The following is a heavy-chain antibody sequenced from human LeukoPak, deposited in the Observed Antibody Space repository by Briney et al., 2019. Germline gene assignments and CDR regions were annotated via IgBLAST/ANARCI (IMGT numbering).Heavy chain of an antibody. CDR3: AKTPYYYGSGSSLYYYGMDV. Sequence: ASVKVSCKASGGTFSSYAISWVRQAPGQGLEWMGGIIPIFGTANYAQKFQGRVTITADESTSTAYMELSSLRSEGTAVYYCAKTPYYYGSGSSLYYYGMDVWGKGTTVTVSS. V-gene: IGHV1-69*01. D-gene: IGHD3-10*01. CDR2: IIPIFGTA. CDR1: GGTFSSYA. J-gene: IGHJ6*04.